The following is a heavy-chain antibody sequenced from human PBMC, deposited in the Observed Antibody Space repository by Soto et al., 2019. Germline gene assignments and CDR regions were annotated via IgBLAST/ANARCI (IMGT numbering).Heavy chain of an antibody. J-gene: IGHJ2*01. CDR1: GDTFNKYT. D-gene: IGHD5-12*01. Sequence: QVQLVQSGAEVREPGSSVKVSCKVSGDTFNKYTINWVRQAPGQGLEWMAGIIPIYGTANYALKCHDRIKVTADESTATAYMELNSLTSEDTAIYYCARDGHGYNYWYFDLWGRGTLITVSS. CDR3: ARDGHGYNYWYFDL. CDR2: IIPIYGTA. V-gene: IGHV1-69*01.